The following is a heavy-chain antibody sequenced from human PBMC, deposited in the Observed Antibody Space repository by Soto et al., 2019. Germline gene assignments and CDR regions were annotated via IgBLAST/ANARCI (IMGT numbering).Heavy chain of an antibody. CDR1: GGSTSRGGYY. D-gene: IGHD2-2*01. Sequence: SQTLSLTCTVSGGSTSRGGYYWSWIRQHPGKGLEWIGYIYYSGSTYYNPSLKSRVTISVDTSKNQFSLKLSSVTAADTAVYYCSRDSLVVEVDRLDVWGQGTSVIVSS. J-gene: IGHJ6*01. CDR2: IYYSGST. CDR3: SRDSLVVEVDRLDV. V-gene: IGHV4-31*03.